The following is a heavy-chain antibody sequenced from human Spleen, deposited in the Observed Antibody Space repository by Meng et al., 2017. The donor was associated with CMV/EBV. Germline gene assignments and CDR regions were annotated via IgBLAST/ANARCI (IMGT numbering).Heavy chain of an antibody. CDR3: AKDADSFDY. CDR1: GFTFSSYG. V-gene: IGHV3-30*18. Sequence: LSCAGSGFTFSSYGMHWVRQAPGKGLEWVAVISDDGSNKYYADSVKGRFTISRDNSKNTLYLQMNSLRAEDTAVYYCAKDADSFDYWGQGTLVTVSS. J-gene: IGHJ4*02. CDR2: ISDDGSNK.